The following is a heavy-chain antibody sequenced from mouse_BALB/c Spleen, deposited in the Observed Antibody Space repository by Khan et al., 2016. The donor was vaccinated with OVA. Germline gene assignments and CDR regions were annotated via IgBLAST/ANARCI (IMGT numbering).Heavy chain of an antibody. CDR3: GRAYYRYDGYYAMDY. CDR2: IWGGGGT. D-gene: IGHD2-14*01. Sequence: QVQLKESGPGLVAPSQSLSITCTVSGFSLSRYNIHWVRQPPGKGLEWLGMIWGGGGTDYNSTLKSSLSISKDNSTSQVFLKMNSLQTDDTAMYYCGRAYYRYDGYYAMDYWGQGTSVTVSS. CDR1: GFSLSRYN. J-gene: IGHJ4*01. V-gene: IGHV2-6-4*01.